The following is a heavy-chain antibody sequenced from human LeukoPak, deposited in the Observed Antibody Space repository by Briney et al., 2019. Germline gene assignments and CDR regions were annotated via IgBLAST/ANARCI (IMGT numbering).Heavy chain of an antibody. CDR3: AREIGPIQLHLWSSAFDL. CDR1: GYTFTNYY. V-gene: IGHV1-46*01. D-gene: IGHD5-18*01. Sequence: GASVKVSCKASGYTFTNYYMHWVRQAPGQGLEWMGIINPSGGSTSYAQKFQGRITMTRDTSTSTVYMELSSLRSEDTAVYYCAREIGPIQLHLWSSAFDLRGQGTLVTVSS. J-gene: IGHJ4*02. CDR2: INPSGGST.